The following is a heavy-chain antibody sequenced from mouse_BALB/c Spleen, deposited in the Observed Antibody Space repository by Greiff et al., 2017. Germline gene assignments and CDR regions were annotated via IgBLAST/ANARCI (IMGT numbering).Heavy chain of an antibody. D-gene: IGHD2-3*01. CDR2: ISSGSSTI. V-gene: IGHV5-17*02. Sequence: EVMLVESGGGLVQPGGSRKLSCAASGFTFSSFGMHWVRQAPEKGLEWVAYISSGSSTIYYADTVKGRFTISRDNPKNTLFLQMTSLRSEDTAMYYCARSVYDGYPAWFAYWGQGTLVTVSA. CDR3: ARSVYDGYPAWFAY. J-gene: IGHJ3*01. CDR1: GFTFSSFG.